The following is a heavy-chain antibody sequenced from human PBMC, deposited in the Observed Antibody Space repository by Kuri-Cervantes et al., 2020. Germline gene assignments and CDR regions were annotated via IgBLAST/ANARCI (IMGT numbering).Heavy chain of an antibody. Sequence: SETLSLTCAVYGGSFSDYYMSWIRQAPGKGLEWIGEINHSGSTNYNPSLKSRVTISVDTSKNQFSLKLSSVTAADTAVYYCARGRDYYGSGSYRLDYWGQGTLVTVSS. J-gene: IGHJ4*02. CDR1: GGSFSDYY. CDR3: ARGRDYYGSGSYRLDY. V-gene: IGHV4-34*01. D-gene: IGHD3-10*01. CDR2: INHSGST.